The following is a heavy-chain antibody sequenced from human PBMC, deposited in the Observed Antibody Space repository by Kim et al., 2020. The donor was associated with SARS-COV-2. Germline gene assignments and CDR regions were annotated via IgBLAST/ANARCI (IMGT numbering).Heavy chain of an antibody. V-gene: IGHV6-1*01. Sequence: SQTLSLTCAISGDSVSSNSAAWNWIRQSPSRGLEWLGRTYYRSKWYSDYAVSVRSRITINPDTSKNQFSLHLNSVTPEDTAVYYCARAAEYTSSSGQDYWGQGTLVTVSS. D-gene: IGHD6-6*01. J-gene: IGHJ4*02. CDR1: GDSVSSNSAA. CDR3: ARAAEYTSSSGQDY. CDR2: TYYRSKWYS.